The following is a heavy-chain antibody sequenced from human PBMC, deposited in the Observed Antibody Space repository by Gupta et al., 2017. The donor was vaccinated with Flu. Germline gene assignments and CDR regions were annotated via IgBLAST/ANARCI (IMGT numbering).Heavy chain of an antibody. J-gene: IGHJ4*02. CDR1: GASISSSSHF. V-gene: IGHV4-39*01. CDR3: ARQVGDDDLLAVDYFDF. CDR2: VLSTGST. Sequence: QLQLRESGPGLVKPSETLSLTCTVSGASISSSSHFWGWIRQSPGKGLEWIGSVLSTGSTYYKPSLQSRVTISGDTSKNQFSLKVRSVTAADTAVYYCARQVGDDDLLAVDYFDFWGQGIQVTVSS. D-gene: IGHD2-21*01.